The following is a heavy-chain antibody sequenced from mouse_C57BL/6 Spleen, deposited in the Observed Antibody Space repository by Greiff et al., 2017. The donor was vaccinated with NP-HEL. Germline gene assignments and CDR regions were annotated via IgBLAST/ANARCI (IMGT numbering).Heavy chain of an antibody. V-gene: IGHV14-2*01. CDR3: ASHEDVEYYFDY. J-gene: IGHJ2*01. CDR2: IDPEDGET. Sequence: EVQLQQSGAELVKPGASVKLSCTASGFNIKDYYMPWVKQRTEQGLEWIGRIDPEDGETKYAPQFQGKATITADTSSNTAYLPLSSLTSEDTAVYYCASHEDVEYYFDYWGQGTTLTVSS. CDR1: GFNIKDYY.